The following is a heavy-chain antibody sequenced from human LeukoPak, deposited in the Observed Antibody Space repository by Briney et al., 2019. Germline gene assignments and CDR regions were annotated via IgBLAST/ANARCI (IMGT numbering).Heavy chain of an antibody. D-gene: IGHD3-22*01. J-gene: IGHJ4*02. CDR2: MNPNSGNT. V-gene: IGHV1-8*03. CDR1: GYTFTSYD. CDR3: ARAKYYDSSGTFDY. Sequence: ASVKVSCKASGYTFTSYDINWVRQATGQGLEWMGWMNPNSGNTGYAQKFQGRVTITRNTSISTAYMELSSLRSEDTAVYYCARAKYYDSSGTFDYWGQGTLVTVSS.